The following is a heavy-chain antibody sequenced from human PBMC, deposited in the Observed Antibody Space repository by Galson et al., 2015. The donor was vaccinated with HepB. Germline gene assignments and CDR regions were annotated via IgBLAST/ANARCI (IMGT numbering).Heavy chain of an antibody. CDR3: ARDRYTYGDLPDAFDI. V-gene: IGHV3-7*01. J-gene: IGHJ3*02. D-gene: IGHD4-17*01. CDR2: IKQDGSEK. Sequence: SLRLSCAASGFTFSSYWMSWVRQAPGKGLEWVANIKQDGSEKYYVDSVKGRFTISRDNAKNSLYLQMNSLRAEDTAVYYCARDRYTYGDLPDAFDIWGQGTMVTVSS. CDR1: GFTFSSYW.